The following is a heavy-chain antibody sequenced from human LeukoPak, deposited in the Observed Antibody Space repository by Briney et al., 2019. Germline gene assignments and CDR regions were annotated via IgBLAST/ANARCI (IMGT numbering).Heavy chain of an antibody. CDR3: ARDPGYYVCWSRASEFNWFDA. D-gene: IGHD3-3*01. Sequence: GRSLRLSSAPSGLTLSIYWMSSVRQAPAEGLEWVANIKQHVREKYYVASVKGRLTISRDNAKNSLYMQMNSRRGEDTAVYYCARDPGYYVCWSRASEFNWFDAWGQGTLVTVSS. V-gene: IGHV3-7*01. J-gene: IGHJ5*02. CDR1: GLTLSIYW. CDR2: IKQHVREK.